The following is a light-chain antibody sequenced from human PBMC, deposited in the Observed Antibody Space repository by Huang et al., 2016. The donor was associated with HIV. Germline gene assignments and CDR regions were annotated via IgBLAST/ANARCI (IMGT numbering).Light chain of an antibody. V-gene: IGKV1-39*01. CDR2: TAS. CDR1: ERVSSY. CDR3: QQTYSTPHT. Sequence: DIQMTQSPSSLSASVGDRVTITCRASERVSSYLNWYQQKPGKAPKLLIYTASSLQSGFPSRFSGSGSGTDFTLTISSLQPEDFATYYCQQTYSTPHTFGPGTKVDIK. J-gene: IGKJ3*01.